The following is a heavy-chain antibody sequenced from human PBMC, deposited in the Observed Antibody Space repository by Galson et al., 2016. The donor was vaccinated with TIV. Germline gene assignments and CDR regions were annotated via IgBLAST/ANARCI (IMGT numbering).Heavy chain of an antibody. V-gene: IGHV3-15*01. CDR2: SKSEGDGGTI. CDR3: TTGGGIGYGRPFDH. CDR1: GFTFNDAW. J-gene: IGHJ4*02. Sequence: SLRLSCAASGFTFNDAWMTWVRQAPGKGLEWVGRSKSEGDGGTIDYGVFVRGRFTISRDDSKNTMSLQMNNLNTEETGVYFCTTGGGIGYGRPFDHWGQGTLVTVSS. D-gene: IGHD5-18*01.